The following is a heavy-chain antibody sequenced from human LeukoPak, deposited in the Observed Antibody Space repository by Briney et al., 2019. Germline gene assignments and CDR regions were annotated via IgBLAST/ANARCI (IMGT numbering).Heavy chain of an antibody. V-gene: IGHV5-51*01. J-gene: IGHJ4*02. Sequence: GESLKISCKGSGYSLNNYWIDWVRQMPGKGLELMVIIYPGYSDTIYSPSFQGPVTIPADKSINTAFLQRSRLEVPDTATIYRARYPPFDFWGQGTLVTVSS. CDR3: ARYPPFDF. CDR2: IYPGYSDT. CDR1: GYSLNNYW.